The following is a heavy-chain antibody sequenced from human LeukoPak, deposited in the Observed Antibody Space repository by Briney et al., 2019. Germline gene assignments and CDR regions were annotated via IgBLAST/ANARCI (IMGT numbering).Heavy chain of an antibody. Sequence: GASVKVSCKASGYTFTDYYMHWVRQAPGQGLEWMGWINPESAGTNYAQRFQGRVTMTRDPSISTAYMEVTRLRSDDTAMYYCARKWVRGVKSTDYWGQGTLVTVSS. D-gene: IGHD3-10*01. CDR3: ARKWVRGVKSTDY. J-gene: IGHJ4*02. CDR1: GYTFTDYY. CDR2: INPESAGT. V-gene: IGHV1-2*02.